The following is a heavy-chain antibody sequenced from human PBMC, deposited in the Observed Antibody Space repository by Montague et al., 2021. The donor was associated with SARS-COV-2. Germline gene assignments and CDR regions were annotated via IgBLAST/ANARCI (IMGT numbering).Heavy chain of an antibody. CDR3: ARGAGYYYGSGSYYKARDVYDI. V-gene: IGHV4-59*01. CDR1: GGSISSYY. J-gene: IGHJ3*02. D-gene: IGHD3-10*01. CDR2: IYYSGST. Sequence: SETLSLTCTVSGGSISSYYWSWIRQPPGKGLEWIGYIYYSGSTNYNPSXXSRVTISVDTSKNQFSLKLSSVTAADTAVYYCARGAGYYYGSGSYYKARDVYDIWGQGTRVTVSS.